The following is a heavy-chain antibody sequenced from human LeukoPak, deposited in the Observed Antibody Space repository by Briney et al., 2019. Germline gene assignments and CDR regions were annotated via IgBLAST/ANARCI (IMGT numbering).Heavy chain of an antibody. CDR2: VSGSGGTT. V-gene: IGHV3-23*01. J-gene: IGHJ4*02. CDR1: GLTFSSYA. Sequence: GGSLRLSCAASGLTFSSYAMSWDRQAPGKGLEWVSIVSGSGGTTYYADSVKGRFTISRDNPKNTLYLQMNSLRAEDTAVYYCAKELSGSYYGPPYLDYWGQGTLLTVSS. D-gene: IGHD1-26*01. CDR3: AKELSGSYYGPPYLDY.